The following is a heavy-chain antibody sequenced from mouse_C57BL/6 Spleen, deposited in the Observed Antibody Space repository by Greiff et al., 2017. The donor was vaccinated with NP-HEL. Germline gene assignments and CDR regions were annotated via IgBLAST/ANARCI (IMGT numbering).Heavy chain of an antibody. CDR1: GFTFSSYA. V-gene: IGHV5-9-1*02. CDR2: ISSGGDYI. Sequence: EVQRVESGEGLVKPGGSLKLSCAASGFTFSSYAMSWVRQTPEKRLEWVAYISSGGDYIYYADTVKGRFTISRDNARNTLYLQMSSLKSEDTAMYYCTREGPHFTTVVAKYFDVWGTGTTVTVSS. J-gene: IGHJ1*03. CDR3: TREGPHFTTVVAKYFDV. D-gene: IGHD1-1*01.